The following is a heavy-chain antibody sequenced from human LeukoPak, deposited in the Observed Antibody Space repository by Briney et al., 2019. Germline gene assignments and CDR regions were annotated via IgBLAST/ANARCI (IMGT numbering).Heavy chain of an antibody. CDR2: IGIRGDT. J-gene: IGHJ4*02. Sequence: RGSLRPSCAASGFTFIDYDMHWVRQVIGKGLEWVSAIGIRGDTRYSGSVKGRFTISRENAESSLYLQMNSLRAEDTAVYYCARGGIQVSGIDEFDYWGQGTLVTVSS. CDR1: GFTFIDYD. V-gene: IGHV3-13*01. D-gene: IGHD6-19*01. CDR3: ARGGIQVSGIDEFDY.